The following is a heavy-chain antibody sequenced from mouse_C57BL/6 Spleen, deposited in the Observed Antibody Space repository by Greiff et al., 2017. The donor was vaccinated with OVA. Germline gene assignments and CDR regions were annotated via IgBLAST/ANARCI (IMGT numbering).Heavy chain of an antibody. Sequence: EVQLVESGGGLVQPGGSLSLSCAASGFTFTDYYMSWVRQPPGKALEWLGFIRNKANGYTTEYSASVKGRFTISRDNSQSILYLQMNALRAEDSATYYCARSGIYYDYDAMDYWGQGTSVTVSS. J-gene: IGHJ4*01. CDR3: ARSGIYYDYDAMDY. CDR1: GFTFTDYY. V-gene: IGHV7-3*01. CDR2: IRNKANGYTT. D-gene: IGHD2-4*01.